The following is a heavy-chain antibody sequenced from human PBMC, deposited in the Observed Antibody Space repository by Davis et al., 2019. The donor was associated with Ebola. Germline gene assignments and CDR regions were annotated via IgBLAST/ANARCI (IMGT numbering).Heavy chain of an antibody. D-gene: IGHD3-10*01. CDR2: ISYDGSNK. J-gene: IGHJ4*02. CDR3: ARATMVRGDFDY. V-gene: IGHV3-30-3*01. Sequence: GESLKISCAASGFTFSSYAMHWVRQAPGKGLEWVAVISYDGSNKYYADSVKGRFTISRDDSKNTLYLQMNSLRAEDTAVYYCARATMVRGDFDYWGQGTLVTVSS. CDR1: GFTFSSYA.